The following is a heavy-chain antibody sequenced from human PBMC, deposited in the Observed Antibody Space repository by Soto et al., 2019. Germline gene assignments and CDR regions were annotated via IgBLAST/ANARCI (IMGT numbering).Heavy chain of an antibody. CDR2: ISAYNGNT. CDR1: GYTFTSYG. Sequence: QVQLVQSGAEVKKPGASVKVSCKASGYTFTSYGITWVRQAPGQVLEWMGWISAYNGNTNYAQKLQGRVTMTTDTSTSTAYMERRSLRSDDTAVYYCAGVSSGYDGSYFDYWGQGTLVTVSS. CDR3: AGVSSGYDGSYFDY. V-gene: IGHV1-18*01. J-gene: IGHJ4*02. D-gene: IGHD5-12*01.